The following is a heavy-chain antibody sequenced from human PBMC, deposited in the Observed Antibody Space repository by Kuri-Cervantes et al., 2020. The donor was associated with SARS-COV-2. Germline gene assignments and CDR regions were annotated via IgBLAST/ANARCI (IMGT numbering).Heavy chain of an antibody. D-gene: IGHD2-2*01. CDR2: ISYDGTNQ. CDR3: ARGQIPAFHFDY. J-gene: IGHJ4*02. CDR1: GLTFSAYA. Sequence: GGSLRLSCAASGLTFSAYAMYWVRQTPGKGLEWVALISYDGTNQYYTDSVKGRFTISRDNSKNTLFLQMNGLTAEDTAVYFCARGQIPAFHFDYWGQGALVTVSS. V-gene: IGHV3-30*04.